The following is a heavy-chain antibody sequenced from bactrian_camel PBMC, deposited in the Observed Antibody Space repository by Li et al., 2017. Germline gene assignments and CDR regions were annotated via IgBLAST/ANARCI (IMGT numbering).Heavy chain of an antibody. V-gene: IGHV3S10*01. CDR3: AAGCPIWTGLLSGD. CDR1: GFTFSNYC. Sequence: DVQLVESGGGSVQPGGSLRLSCATSGFTFSNYCMAWFRQAPGKARERVARIFSTGTTTYADSVKGRFTISLDTSKKTMYLHMNSLKPDDTATYYCAAGCPIWTGLLSGDWGQGTQVTVS. D-gene: IGHD2*01. J-gene: IGHJ4*01. CDR2: IFSTGTT.